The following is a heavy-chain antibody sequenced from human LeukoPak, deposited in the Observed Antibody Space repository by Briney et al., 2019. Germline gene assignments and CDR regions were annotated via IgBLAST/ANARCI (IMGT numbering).Heavy chain of an antibody. J-gene: IGHJ4*02. CDR1: GGSFRGYY. Sequence: SETLSLTCAVYGGSFRGYYWSWIRQPPGKGLEWIGEINHSGSTNYNPSLKSRVTISVDTSKNQFSLKLSSVTAADTAVYYCARGRLYDSSGYSTANFDYWGQGTLVTVSS. CDR3: ARGRLYDSSGYSTANFDY. D-gene: IGHD3-22*01. V-gene: IGHV4-34*01. CDR2: INHSGST.